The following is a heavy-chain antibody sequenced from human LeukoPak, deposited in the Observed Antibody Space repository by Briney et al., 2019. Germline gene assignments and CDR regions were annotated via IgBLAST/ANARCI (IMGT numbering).Heavy chain of an antibody. CDR2: INTNTGNP. J-gene: IGHJ4*02. CDR3: AVRGYSYGLYYFDY. Sequence: GASVKVSCKASGYTFTSYAMNWVRQAPGQGLEWMGWINTNTGNPTYAQGFTGRFVFSLDTSVSTAYLQISSLKAEDTAVYYCAVRGYSYGLYYFDYWGQGTLVTVSS. CDR1: GYTFTSYA. V-gene: IGHV7-4-1*02. D-gene: IGHD5-18*01.